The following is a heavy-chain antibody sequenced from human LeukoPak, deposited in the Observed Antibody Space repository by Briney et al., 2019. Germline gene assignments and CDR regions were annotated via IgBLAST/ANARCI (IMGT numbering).Heavy chain of an antibody. CDR1: GFTFSSYS. Sequence: PGGSLRLSCAAHGFTFSSYSMTWVRQAPGKGLERVSYISSSSSTIYYADSVKGRFTISRDNAKNSLYLQMNSLRAEDTAVYYCARSRRRAWFGELLSSPYGMDVWGQGTTVTVSS. V-gene: IGHV3-48*01. CDR2: ISSSSSTI. J-gene: IGHJ6*02. CDR3: ARSRRRAWFGELLSSPYGMDV. D-gene: IGHD3-10*01.